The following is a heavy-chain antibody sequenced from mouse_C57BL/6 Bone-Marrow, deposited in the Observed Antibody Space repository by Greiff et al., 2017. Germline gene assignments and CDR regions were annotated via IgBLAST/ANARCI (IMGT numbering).Heavy chain of an antibody. Sequence: QVQLQQPGTELVKPGASVKLSCKASGYTFTSYWMHWVKQRPGQGLEWIGNINPSNGGTNYNEKFKSKATLTVYKSSSTAYMQLSSLTSEDSAVYYCARIYYYGSSCVYYFDYWGQGTTLTVSS. J-gene: IGHJ2*01. CDR3: ARIYYYGSSCVYYFDY. D-gene: IGHD1-1*01. V-gene: IGHV1-53*01. CDR1: GYTFTSYW. CDR2: INPSNGGT.